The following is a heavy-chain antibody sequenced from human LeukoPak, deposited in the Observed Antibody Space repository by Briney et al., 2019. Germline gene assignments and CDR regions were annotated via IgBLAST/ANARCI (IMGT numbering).Heavy chain of an antibody. CDR1: GGSFSGYY. J-gene: IGHJ6*02. CDR2: INHSGST. V-gene: IGHV4-34*01. Sequence: SETLSLTCAVYGGSFSGYYWSWIRQPPGKGLEWIGEINHSGSTNYNPSLKSRVTISVDTSKNQFSLKLSSVTAADTAVYYCARGVYSKGIAAAGRKPYYHYGMDVWGQGTTVTVSS. D-gene: IGHD6-13*01. CDR3: ARGVYSKGIAAAGRKPYYHYGMDV.